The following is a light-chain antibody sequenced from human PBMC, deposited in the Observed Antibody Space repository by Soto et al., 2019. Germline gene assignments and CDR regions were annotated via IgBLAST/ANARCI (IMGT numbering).Light chain of an antibody. CDR3: QQYENIPT. J-gene: IGKJ5*01. V-gene: IGKV1-33*01. CDR2: DAS. CDR1: QNINNY. Sequence: DIQMTQSPSSLSASVGYIFTITCQASQNINNYLNWYKQKPGRAPKLLIYDASNLEAGVPSRLRGSGSGTDFPFTISSMKPEDIATYYCQQYENIPTFGQGTRLEIK.